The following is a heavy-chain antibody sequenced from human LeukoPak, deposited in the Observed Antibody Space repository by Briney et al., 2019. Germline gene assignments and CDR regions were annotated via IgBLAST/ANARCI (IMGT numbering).Heavy chain of an antibody. CDR1: GFTFISYA. CDR2: ISFHGTDT. V-gene: IGHV3-30*04. Sequence: GTSLRLSCAASGFTFISYAIHWVRQAPGKGLEWVAVISFHGTDTFYADSVKGRFTISRDNAKNSLYLQMNSLRAEDTAVYYCAELGITMIGGVWGKGTTVTISS. CDR3: AELGITMIGGV. J-gene: IGHJ6*04. D-gene: IGHD3-10*02.